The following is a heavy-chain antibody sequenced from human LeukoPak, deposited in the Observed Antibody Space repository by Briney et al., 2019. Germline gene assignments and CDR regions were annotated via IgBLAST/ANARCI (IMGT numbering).Heavy chain of an antibody. Sequence: GGSLRLSCAASGFTFRIYSINWVRQAPGKGLEWVSFISSGSSTIYYADSVKGRFTISRDNAKNSLYLQMNSLRAEDTAVYYCARSQSGSYSNLDYWGQGTLVTVSS. CDR2: ISSGSSTI. V-gene: IGHV3-48*01. J-gene: IGHJ4*02. CDR1: GFTFRIYS. D-gene: IGHD1-26*01. CDR3: ARSQSGSYSNLDY.